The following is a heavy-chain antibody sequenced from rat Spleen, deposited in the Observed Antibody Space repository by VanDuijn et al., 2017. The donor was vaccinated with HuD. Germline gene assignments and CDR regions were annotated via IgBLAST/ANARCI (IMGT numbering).Heavy chain of an antibody. Sequence: KGLEWIAAISSGGSTYYNSALKSRLSISRDTSKSQVFLKMNNLQTEDTAMYFCARSDGPYWGQGVMVTVSS. J-gene: IGHJ2*01. D-gene: IGHD1-12*02. V-gene: IGHV2-6*01. CDR2: ISSGGST. CDR3: ARSDGPY.